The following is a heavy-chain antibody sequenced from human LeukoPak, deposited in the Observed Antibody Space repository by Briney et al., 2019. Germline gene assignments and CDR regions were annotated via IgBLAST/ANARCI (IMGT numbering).Heavy chain of an antibody. CDR3: ARGTRPVYCTNAVCYTPYYFDY. CDR2: MNPNSGNT. D-gene: IGHD2-8*01. V-gene: IGHV1-8*01. Sequence: ASVKVSCKASGYTFTSYDINWVRQATGQGLEWMGWMNPNSGNTGYAQKFQGRVTMTRNTSTSTAYMELRSLRSEDTAVYYCARGTRPVYCTNAVCYTPYYFDYWGQGTLVTVSS. CDR1: GYTFTSYD. J-gene: IGHJ4*02.